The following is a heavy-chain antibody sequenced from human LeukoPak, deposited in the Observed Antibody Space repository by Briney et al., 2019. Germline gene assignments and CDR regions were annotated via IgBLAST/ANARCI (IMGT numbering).Heavy chain of an antibody. J-gene: IGHJ6*03. V-gene: IGHV3-30*04. Sequence: GGSLRLSCAASGFTFSSYAMHWVRQAPGKGLEWVAVISYDGSNKYYADSVKGRFTISRDNSKNTLYLQMNSLRAEDTAVYYCAKCVILTGRYMDVWGKGTTVTISS. CDR3: AKCVILTGRYMDV. D-gene: IGHD3-9*01. CDR2: ISYDGSNK. CDR1: GFTFSSYA.